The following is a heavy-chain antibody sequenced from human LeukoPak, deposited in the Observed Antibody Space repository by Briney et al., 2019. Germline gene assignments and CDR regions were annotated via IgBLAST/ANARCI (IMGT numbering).Heavy chain of an antibody. CDR1: GFTFSSYG. CDR2: IRYDGSNK. Sequence: GGSLRLSCAASGFTFSSYGMHWVRQAPGKGLEWVAFIRYDGSNKYYADSVKGRSTISRDNSKNTLYLQMNSLRAEDTAVYYCARAQFIIVGAKSGIDYWGQGTLVTVSS. D-gene: IGHD1-26*01. V-gene: IGHV3-30*02. J-gene: IGHJ4*02. CDR3: ARAQFIIVGAKSGIDY.